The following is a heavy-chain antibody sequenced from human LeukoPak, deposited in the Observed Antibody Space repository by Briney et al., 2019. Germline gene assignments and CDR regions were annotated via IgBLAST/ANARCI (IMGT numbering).Heavy chain of an antibody. Sequence: PSETLSLTCAVYDGSFSGYYWSWIRQPPGKRLEWIGEINHSGSTNYNPSLKSRVTISVDTSKNQFSLKLSSVTAADTAVYYCARTVRGRPSRWFDPWGQGTLVTVSS. D-gene: IGHD3-10*01. CDR1: DGSFSGYY. CDR3: ARTVRGRPSRWFDP. V-gene: IGHV4-34*01. CDR2: INHSGST. J-gene: IGHJ5*02.